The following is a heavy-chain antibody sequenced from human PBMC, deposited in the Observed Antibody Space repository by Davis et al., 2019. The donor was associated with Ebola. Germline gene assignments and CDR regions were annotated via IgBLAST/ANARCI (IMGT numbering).Heavy chain of an antibody. Sequence: GESLKISCAASGFTFSSYAMHWVRQAPGKGLEWVAVISYDGSNKYYADSVKGRFTISRDNSKNTLYLQMNSLRAEDTAVYYCARDLRHITMIVVVISGFDYWGQGTLVTVSS. V-gene: IGHV3-30-3*01. CDR3: ARDLRHITMIVVVISGFDY. J-gene: IGHJ4*02. CDR1: GFTFSSYA. CDR2: ISYDGSNK. D-gene: IGHD3-22*01.